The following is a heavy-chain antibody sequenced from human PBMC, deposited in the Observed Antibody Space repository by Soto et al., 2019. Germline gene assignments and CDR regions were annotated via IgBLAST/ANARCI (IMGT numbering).Heavy chain of an antibody. CDR3: AKGHTTAVFSYFDL. CDR2: ISWNSGNI. J-gene: IGHJ2*01. V-gene: IGHV3-9*01. CDR1: GFTFDDYD. Sequence: EVQLVESGGGLVQPGRSLRLSCAASGFTFDDYDMNWVRQAPGKGLEGVSSISWNSGNIVYADSVKGRFTISRDNAKNSLYLQMNGLRAEDTAFYYCAKGHTTAVFSYFDLWGRGILVTVSS. D-gene: IGHD1-1*01.